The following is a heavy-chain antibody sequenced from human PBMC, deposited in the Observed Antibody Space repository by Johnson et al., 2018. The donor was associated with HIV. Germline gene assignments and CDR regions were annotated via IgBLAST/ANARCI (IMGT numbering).Heavy chain of an antibody. CDR2: ISGSGGST. V-gene: IGHV3-23*04. CDR3: ARASLARGGKIRAFDF. D-gene: IGHD4-23*01. J-gene: IGHJ3*01. Sequence: VQLVESGGGLVQPGRSLRLSCAASGFTFDDYAMHWVRQAPGKGLEWVSGISGSGGSTYYADSVKGRFTISRDSSRNTLYLQMNSLRAEDTAVFYCARASLARGGKIRAFDFWGQGTKVTVSS. CDR1: GFTFDDYA.